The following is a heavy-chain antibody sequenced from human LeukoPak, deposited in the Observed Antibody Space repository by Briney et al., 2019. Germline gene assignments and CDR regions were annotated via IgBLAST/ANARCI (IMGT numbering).Heavy chain of an antibody. Sequence: GGSLRLSCAASGFTVSSNDMSWVRQAPGKGLEWVSILYGGGNTYYADSVKGRFTISRDNSKNTLYLQMNSLRAEDTAMYYCARALVDPDYFDYWGQGTLVTVSS. CDR2: LYGGGNT. J-gene: IGHJ4*02. V-gene: IGHV3-53*01. CDR1: GFTVSSND. CDR3: ARALVDPDYFDY. D-gene: IGHD5-18*01.